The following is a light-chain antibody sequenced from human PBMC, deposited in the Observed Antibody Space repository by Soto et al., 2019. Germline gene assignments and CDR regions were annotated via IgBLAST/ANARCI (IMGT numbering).Light chain of an antibody. J-gene: IGKJ4*01. Sequence: DIQMTQSPSSLSASVGDRVTITCQASQDISNYLNWYQQTPGKAPKLLIYDASNLETGVPSRFSGSGSGTDFTFTINSLQPEDIATYYCQQYDNLPLTFGGGTKVEIK. V-gene: IGKV1-33*01. CDR1: QDISNY. CDR3: QQYDNLPLT. CDR2: DAS.